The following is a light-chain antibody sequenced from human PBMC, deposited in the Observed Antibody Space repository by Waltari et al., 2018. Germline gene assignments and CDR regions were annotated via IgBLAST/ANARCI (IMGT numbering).Light chain of an antibody. CDR3: QTGGHGTWV. J-gene: IGLJ3*02. CDR2: VNSDGSH. CDR1: SGPSTNV. V-gene: IGLV4-69*01. Sequence: QLVLTQSPSVSASLGASVKLTCTLSSGPSTNVIAWHQQQPEKGPRYLMKVNSDGSHSKGDEIPDRFSGSSSGAERYLTISSVQSEDEADYYCQTGGHGTWVFGGGTKLTVL.